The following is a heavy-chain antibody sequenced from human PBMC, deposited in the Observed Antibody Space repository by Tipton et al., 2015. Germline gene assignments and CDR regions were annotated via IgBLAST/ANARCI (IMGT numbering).Heavy chain of an antibody. V-gene: IGHV4-39*07. J-gene: IGHJ4*02. CDR1: GGSIANSRYS. Sequence: TLSLTCTVSGGSIANSRYSWGWVRQPPGKGLEWIGAISHSGKTYSNPTLKSRVTISAHTPKNQFSLRLTSVTAADTAVYYCACHDYDLLTRDYQTVDYWGQGTRVTVSS. CDR3: ACHDYDLLTRDYQTVDY. CDR2: ISHSGKT. D-gene: IGHD3-9*01.